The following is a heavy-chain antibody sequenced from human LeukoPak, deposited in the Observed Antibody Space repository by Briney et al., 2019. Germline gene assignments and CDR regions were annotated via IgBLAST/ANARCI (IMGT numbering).Heavy chain of an antibody. J-gene: IGHJ5*02. V-gene: IGHV4-39*01. D-gene: IGHD6-19*01. Sequence: SETLSLTCTVSGGSIRSSYYYWGWIRQPPGKGLEWIGSIYDSGSTYYNPSLKSRVTISVDTSKNQFSLKLNSVTAADTAVYYCASSKRGWYRPSGWFDPWGQGTLVTVSS. CDR3: ASSKRGWYRPSGWFDP. CDR2: IYDSGST. CDR1: GGSIRSSYYY.